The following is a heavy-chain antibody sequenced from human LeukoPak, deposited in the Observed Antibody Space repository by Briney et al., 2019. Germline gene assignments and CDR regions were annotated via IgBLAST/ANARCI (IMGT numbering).Heavy chain of an antibody. D-gene: IGHD6-19*01. J-gene: IGHJ4*02. V-gene: IGHV3-30*03. CDR1: GFTFNTYD. CDR3: AREDIAVD. CDR2: ISYDGSNK. Sequence: GGSLRLSCAASGFTFNTYDIHWVRQAPGKGLEWVAVISYDGSNKYYADFVKGRFTISRDNAKNSLYLQMNSLRAEDTAVYYCAREDIAVDWGQGTLVTVSS.